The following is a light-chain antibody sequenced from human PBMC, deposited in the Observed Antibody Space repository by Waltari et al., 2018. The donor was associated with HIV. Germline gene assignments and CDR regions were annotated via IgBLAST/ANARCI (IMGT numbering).Light chain of an antibody. Sequence: SVLTQPPSVSGAPGQSVSISCSGNASNIGAGFDVHWYRQSPGTAPKLVICGDTGRPSGITDRFSGSRSLNSVSLDISGLRAEDAGDYYCQSYDISLTGLWVFGGGTKLTVL. CDR1: ASNIGAGFD. J-gene: IGLJ3*02. CDR3: QSYDISLTGLWV. CDR2: GDT. V-gene: IGLV1-40*01.